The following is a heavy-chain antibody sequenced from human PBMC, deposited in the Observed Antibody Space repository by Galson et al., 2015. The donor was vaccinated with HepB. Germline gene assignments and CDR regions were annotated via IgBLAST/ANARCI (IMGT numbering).Heavy chain of an antibody. CDR1: GYTFTSYG. CDR2: ISAYNGNT. J-gene: IGHJ3*02. Sequence: SVKVSCKASGYTFTSYGISWVRQAPGQGLEWMGWISAYNGNTNYAQKLQGRVTMTTDTSTSTAYMELRSLRSDDTAVYYCARGRRSMVRGVDNDAFDIWGQGTMVTVSS. V-gene: IGHV1-18*01. CDR3: ARGRRSMVRGVDNDAFDI. D-gene: IGHD3-10*01.